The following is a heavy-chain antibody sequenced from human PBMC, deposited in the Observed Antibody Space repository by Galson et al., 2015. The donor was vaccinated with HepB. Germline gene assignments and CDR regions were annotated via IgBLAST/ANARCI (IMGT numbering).Heavy chain of an antibody. Sequence: LSLTCTVSGGSVTTGGYYWTWIRHLPGKGLEWIGHISYSGSTHYNPSLRSRLSISLDTSKNQFSLHLTSVIAADTALYYCARDRVPAGVNNGYGMDVWGQGTTVTVSS. J-gene: IGHJ6*02. D-gene: IGHD6-13*01. V-gene: IGHV4-31*03. CDR1: GGSVTTGGYY. CDR3: ARDRVPAGVNNGYGMDV. CDR2: ISYSGST.